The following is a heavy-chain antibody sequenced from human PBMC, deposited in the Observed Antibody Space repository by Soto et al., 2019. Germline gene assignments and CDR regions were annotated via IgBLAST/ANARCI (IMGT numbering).Heavy chain of an antibody. J-gene: IGHJ4*02. CDR1: GFIFRNFG. CDR2: ISGDGNDK. D-gene: IGHD1-26*01. CDR3: VQGASTAHQPLDS. V-gene: IGHV3-30*03. Sequence: QVQLVESGGGVVQPGRSLRLSCAASGFIFRNFGMHWVRRAPGKGLEWVATISGDGNDKYYPDSMKGRFTISRDNFNNTLYLQLHRLRPEDTAVYHCVQGASTAHQPLDSWGQGVLVTVSS.